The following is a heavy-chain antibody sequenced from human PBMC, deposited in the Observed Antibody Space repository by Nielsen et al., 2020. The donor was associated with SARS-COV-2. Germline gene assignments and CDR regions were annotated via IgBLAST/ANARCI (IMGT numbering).Heavy chain of an antibody. Sequence: LRLSCTVSGGSITYGGYYWSWIRQHPGKGHEWIGFISYSGSTYFNPSLASRASISLDTSQNHFSLRLTSMTAADTAVYYCARVTVDLTPRSHWFDIWGQGSQVTVAS. D-gene: IGHD3-9*01. V-gene: IGHV4-31*03. CDR1: GGSITYGGYY. CDR3: ARVTVDLTPRSHWFDI. J-gene: IGHJ5*01. CDR2: ISYSGST.